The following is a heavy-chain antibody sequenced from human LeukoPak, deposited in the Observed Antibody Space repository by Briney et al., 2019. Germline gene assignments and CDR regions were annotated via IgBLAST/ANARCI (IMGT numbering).Heavy chain of an antibody. CDR1: GGSISSYC. CDR3: ARGVYGDWYDY. J-gene: IGHJ4*02. CDR2: IYYSGST. D-gene: IGHD4-17*01. V-gene: IGHV4-59*01. Sequence: SETLSLTCTVSGGSISSYCWSWIRQPPGKGLEWIGYIYYSGSTNYNPSLKSRVTISVDTSKNQFSLKLSSVTAADTAVYYCARGVYGDWYDYWGQGTLVTVSS.